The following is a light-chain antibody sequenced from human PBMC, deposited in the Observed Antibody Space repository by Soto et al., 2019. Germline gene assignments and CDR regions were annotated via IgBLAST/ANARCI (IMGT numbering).Light chain of an antibody. Sequence: QSVLTQPPSASGTPGQRVTISCSGSSSNIGGNYVYWYQQLPGTAPKLLIYRNNQRPSGVPDRFSGSKSGTSASLAITGLRSDDEADYYCAAWDDGLSAVVFGGGTKLTVL. CDR3: AAWDDGLSAVV. CDR2: RNN. V-gene: IGLV1-47*01. CDR1: SSNIGGNY. J-gene: IGLJ2*01.